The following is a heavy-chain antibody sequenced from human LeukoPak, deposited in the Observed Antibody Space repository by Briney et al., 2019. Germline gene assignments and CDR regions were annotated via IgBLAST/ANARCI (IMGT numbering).Heavy chain of an antibody. CDR3: AREDVGDGYKNFIDY. V-gene: IGHV1-2*02. J-gene: IGHJ4*02. Sequence: ASVKVSCKASGYTFTGYYMHWVRQAPGQGLEWMGWINPNSGGTNYAQKFQGRVTMTRDTSISTAYMELSRLRSDGTDVYYCAREDVGDGYKNFIDYWGQGTLVTVSS. CDR2: INPNSGGT. CDR1: GYTFTGYY. D-gene: IGHD5-24*01.